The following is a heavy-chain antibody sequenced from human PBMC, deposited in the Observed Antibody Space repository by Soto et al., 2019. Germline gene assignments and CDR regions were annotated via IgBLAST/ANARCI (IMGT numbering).Heavy chain of an antibody. D-gene: IGHD6-19*01. CDR1: GFPFSSYA. CDR2: ISGSGGST. CDR3: AKGRRIAVAGNAFDI. Sequence: GGSMRLSCAASGFPFSSYAMSWVRQAPGKGLEWVSAISGSGGSTYYADSVKGRFTISRDNSKNTLYLQMNSLRAEDTAVYYCAKGRRIAVAGNAFDIWGQGTMVTVSS. V-gene: IGHV3-23*01. J-gene: IGHJ3*02.